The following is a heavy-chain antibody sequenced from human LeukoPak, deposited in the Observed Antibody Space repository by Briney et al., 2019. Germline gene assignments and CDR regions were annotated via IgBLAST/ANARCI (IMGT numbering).Heavy chain of an antibody. Sequence: ASVKVTCKASGYTFTNFDINWVRQATGQGLEWMGWMNPNTGNAGYAQKFQDRVTITWDASISTAYMDLSGLRSEDTAVYYCATVATIIEAFDIWGQGTMVTVSS. V-gene: IGHV1-8*03. CDR1: GYTFTNFD. D-gene: IGHD5-12*01. CDR2: MNPNTGNA. CDR3: ATVATIIEAFDI. J-gene: IGHJ3*02.